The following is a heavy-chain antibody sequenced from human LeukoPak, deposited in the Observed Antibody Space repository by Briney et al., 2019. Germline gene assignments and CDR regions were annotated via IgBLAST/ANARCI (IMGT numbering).Heavy chain of an antibody. D-gene: IGHD5-24*01. Sequence: SVKVSCKASGYTFTGYIMHWVRQAPGQGLEWMGRIIPVLDIANYAQKLQGRVTITADKSTSTAYMELNSLRSEDTAVYYCARDDRDGYNYGYWGQGTLVTVSS. CDR3: ARDDRDGYNYGY. J-gene: IGHJ4*02. V-gene: IGHV1-69*04. CDR1: GYTFTGYI. CDR2: IIPVLDIA.